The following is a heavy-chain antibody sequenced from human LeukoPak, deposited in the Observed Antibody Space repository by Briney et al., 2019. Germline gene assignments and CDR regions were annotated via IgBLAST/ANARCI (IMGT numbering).Heavy chain of an antibody. Sequence: PSETLSLTCTVSGGSISSSSYYWGWIRQPPGKGLEWIGSIYYSGSTNYNPSLKSRVTISVDTSKNQFSLKLSSVTAADTAVYYCARASRMASFDYWGQGTLVTVSS. V-gene: IGHV4-39*07. D-gene: IGHD2-8*01. CDR1: GGSISSSSYY. J-gene: IGHJ4*02. CDR3: ARASRMASFDY. CDR2: IYYSGST.